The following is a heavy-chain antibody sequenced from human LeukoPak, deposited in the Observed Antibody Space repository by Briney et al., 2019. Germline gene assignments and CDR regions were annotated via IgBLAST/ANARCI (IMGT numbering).Heavy chain of an antibody. J-gene: IGHJ4*02. V-gene: IGHV3-7*01. D-gene: IGHD3-16*01. CDR2: IKQDGSEK. CDR1: GFTFSSYW. Sequence: PGGSLRLSCAASGFTFSSYWMSWVRQAPGKGLEWVANIKQDGSEKYCVDSVKGRFTISRDNAKNSLYLQMNSLRAEDTAVYCCARVSRSFFHALDYWGQGTLVTVSS. CDR3: ARVSRSFFHALDY.